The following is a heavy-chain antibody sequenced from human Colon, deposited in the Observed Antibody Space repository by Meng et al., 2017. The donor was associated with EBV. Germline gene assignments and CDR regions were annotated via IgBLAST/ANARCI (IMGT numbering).Heavy chain of an antibody. V-gene: IGHV4-4*02. D-gene: IGHD2-21*01. J-gene: IGHJ4*02. CDR1: GGSISSRYW. CDR2: VYHTGST. CDR3: ARVWQSLTAFFDS. Sequence: QVQLHEPCPGLLTPTASLSRTGAASGGSISSRYWWTWVRQPPEKGLEWIGEVYHTGSTKYNPSLKSRLTISDDKSKNQFSLNLTSATAADTAVYYCARVWQSLTAFFDSWGQGTLVTVSS.